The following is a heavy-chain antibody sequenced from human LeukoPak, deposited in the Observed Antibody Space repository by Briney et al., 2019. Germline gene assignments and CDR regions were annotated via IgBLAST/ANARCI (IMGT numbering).Heavy chain of an antibody. Sequence: SETLSLTCTVSGGSISSGGYYWSWIRQHPGKGLEWIGYIYYSGSTYYNPSLKSRVTISVDTSKNQFSLKLSSVTAADTAAYYCARDGKYYDSSGHPSDNAFDIWGQGTMVTVSS. CDR3: ARDGKYYDSSGHPSDNAFDI. D-gene: IGHD3-22*01. CDR2: IYYSGST. V-gene: IGHV4-31*03. J-gene: IGHJ3*02. CDR1: GGSISSGGYY.